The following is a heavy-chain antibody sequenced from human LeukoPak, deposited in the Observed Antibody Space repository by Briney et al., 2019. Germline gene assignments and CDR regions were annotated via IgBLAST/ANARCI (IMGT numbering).Heavy chain of an antibody. V-gene: IGHV1-18*01. D-gene: IGHD1-1*01. CDR2: ISPYNGNT. Sequence: ASVKVSCKASGYTFLHYDFNWVRQAPGQGLEWVGWISPYNGNTKYTQSLQGRFTMTTDTSTTTAYLEMTGLTSDDTAVYYCAREINEAFDYWGQGTVVTVSS. CDR1: GYTFLHYD. J-gene: IGHJ4*02. CDR3: AREINEAFDY.